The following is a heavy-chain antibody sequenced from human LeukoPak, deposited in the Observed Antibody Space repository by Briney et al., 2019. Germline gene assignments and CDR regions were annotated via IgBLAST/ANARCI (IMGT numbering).Heavy chain of an antibody. D-gene: IGHD2-2*01. CDR3: ARGGRYYCSSTSCGYYGMDV. J-gene: IGHJ6*02. CDR1: GFTFSSYA. CDR2: IWYDGSNK. Sequence: PGGSLRLSCAASGFTFSSYAMHWVRQAPGKGLEWVAVIWYDGSNKYYADSVKGRFTISRDNSKNTLYLQMNSLRAEDTAVYYCARGGRYYCSSTSCGYYGMDVWGQGTTVTVSS. V-gene: IGHV3-33*08.